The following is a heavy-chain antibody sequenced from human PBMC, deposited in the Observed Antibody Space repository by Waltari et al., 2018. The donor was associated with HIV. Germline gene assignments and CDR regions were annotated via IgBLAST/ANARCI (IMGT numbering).Heavy chain of an antibody. D-gene: IGHD6-13*01. CDR2: INHSGST. CDR3: ARGRGSSSGNNWFDP. Sequence: QVQLQQWGAGLLKPSETLSLTCAVYGGSFSGYYWSWIRQPPGKGLEWIGEINHSGSTNYNPSLKSRVTIAVDTSKNQFSLKLSSVTAADTAVYYCARGRGSSSGNNWFDPWGQGTLVTVSS. J-gene: IGHJ5*02. V-gene: IGHV4-34*01. CDR1: GGSFSGYY.